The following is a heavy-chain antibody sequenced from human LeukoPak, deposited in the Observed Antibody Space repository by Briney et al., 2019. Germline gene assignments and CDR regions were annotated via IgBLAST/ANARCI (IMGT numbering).Heavy chain of an antibody. J-gene: IGHJ4*02. D-gene: IGHD5-18*01. CDR1: GGSISSYY. V-gene: IGHV4-59*08. CDR2: IYYSGGT. Sequence: SETLSLTCAVSGGSISSYYWSWIRQPPGKGLEWIGYIYYSGGTNYNPSLKSRVTISVDTSKNQFSLKLSSVTAADTAVYYCARLVDTAMADFDYWGQGTLVTVSS. CDR3: ARLVDTAMADFDY.